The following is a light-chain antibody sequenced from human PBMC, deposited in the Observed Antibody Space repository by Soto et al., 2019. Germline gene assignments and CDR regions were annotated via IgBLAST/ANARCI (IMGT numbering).Light chain of an antibody. CDR2: EVS. CDR1: SSDVGGYNY. CDR3: CSYTSSSIDYV. J-gene: IGLJ1*01. V-gene: IGLV2-14*01. Sequence: QSALTQPASVSGSPGQSITISCTGTSSDVGGYNYVSWYQQHPGKAPKLMIYEVSNRPSGVSNRFSGSKSGNTASLTISGLQVQDEADDYCCSYTSSSIDYVFGTGTQLTVL.